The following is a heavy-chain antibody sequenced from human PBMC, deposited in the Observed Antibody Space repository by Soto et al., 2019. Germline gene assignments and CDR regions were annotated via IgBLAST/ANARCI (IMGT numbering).Heavy chain of an antibody. CDR1: GFTFYSYA. V-gene: IGHV3-23*01. CDR3: ASRPNAFDI. CDR2: ISGSGGDT. J-gene: IGHJ3*02. Sequence: GGSLRLSCAASGFTFYSYAMSWVRQAPGRGLEWVSAISGSGGDTYYADSVKGRFTISRDNSKNTLYLQMNSLRAEDTAVYYCASRPNAFDIWGQGTMVTVAS.